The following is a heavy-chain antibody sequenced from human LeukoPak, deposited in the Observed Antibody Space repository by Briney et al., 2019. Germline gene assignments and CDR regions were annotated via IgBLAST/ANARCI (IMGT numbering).Heavy chain of an antibody. Sequence: ASVKVSCKASGYTFTDYYIHWVRQAPGQGLEWMGWINPNSGDTKYAQKFQGRVTMTGDTSISTAYMDLSRLTSDDTAVYYCARGGDMQQRLAHQHWGQGTLVTVSS. J-gene: IGHJ1*01. D-gene: IGHD2-15*01. V-gene: IGHV1-2*02. CDR2: INPNSGDT. CDR1: GYTFTDYY. CDR3: ARGGDMQQRLAHQH.